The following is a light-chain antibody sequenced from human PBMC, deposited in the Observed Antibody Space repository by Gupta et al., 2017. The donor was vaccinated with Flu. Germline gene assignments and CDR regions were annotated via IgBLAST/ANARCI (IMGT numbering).Light chain of an antibody. CDR2: AAS. V-gene: IGKV1-39*01. CDR3: QQSYSASRT. CDR1: QSISSS. J-gene: IGKJ1*01. Sequence: LSASLGDRATITCRASQSISSSLNWYQQKPGQAPKFLIYAASSLQRGVPSMFSGSGSGTDFTLTISSLQPEDFATYYCQQSYSASRTFGQGT.